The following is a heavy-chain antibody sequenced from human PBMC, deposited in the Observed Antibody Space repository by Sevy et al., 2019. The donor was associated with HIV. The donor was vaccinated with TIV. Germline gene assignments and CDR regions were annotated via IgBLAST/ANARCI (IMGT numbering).Heavy chain of an antibody. J-gene: IGHJ5*02. CDR1: GFTFNDAW. CDR3: TFLGYGP. Sequence: GGSLRLSCAASGFTFNDAWVTWIRQAPGKGLEWVGRIKSKTDGGTTDYAAAVKGRFSISRDDSKNLLYLQMNSLKTEDTAANYCTFLGYGPWGQGTLVTVSS. V-gene: IGHV3-15*05. CDR2: IKSKTDGGTT. D-gene: IGHD5-18*01.